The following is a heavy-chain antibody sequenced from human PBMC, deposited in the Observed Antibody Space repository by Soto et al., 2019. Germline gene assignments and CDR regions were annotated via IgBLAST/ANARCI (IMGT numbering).Heavy chain of an antibody. CDR3: ARDWGTPGRGSAVGYYYHYGMDV. CDR2: IKDDGSEK. D-gene: IGHD6-19*01. V-gene: IGHV3-7*05. J-gene: IGHJ6*04. Sequence: EVQLVESGGGLVQPGGSLRLSCLASEFTFNTYWMNWVRQAPGRGLEWVANIKDDGSEKNYVDSVKGRFTISRDNAKNSLYLQMNRLRGEDTAVYFCARDWGTPGRGSAVGYYYHYGMDVLGEGTTVTVSS. CDR1: EFTFNTYW.